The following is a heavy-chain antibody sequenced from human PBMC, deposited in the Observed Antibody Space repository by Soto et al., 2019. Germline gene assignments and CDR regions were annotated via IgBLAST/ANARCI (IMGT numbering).Heavy chain of an antibody. Sequence: GSGPSLVNPTQTLTLTCTFSGFSLSTSGMCVSWIRQPPGKALEWLALIDWDDDKYYSTSLKTRLTISKDTSKNQVVLTMTNMDPVDTATYYCARCTYYYDSSGYYYDRYYFDYWGQGTLVTVSS. J-gene: IGHJ4*02. V-gene: IGHV2-70*01. D-gene: IGHD3-22*01. CDR1: GFSLSTSGMC. CDR2: IDWDDDK. CDR3: ARCTYYYDSSGYYYDRYYFDY.